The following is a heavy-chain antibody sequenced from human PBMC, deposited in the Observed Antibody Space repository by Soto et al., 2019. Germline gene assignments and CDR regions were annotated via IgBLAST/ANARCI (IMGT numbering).Heavy chain of an antibody. D-gene: IGHD3-10*01. V-gene: IGHV3-30*03. CDR2: ISYDGSNK. Sequence: QVQLVESGGGVVQPGGSLRLSCEVSGFTFSIYGVQWVRQAPGKGLECVAGISYDGSNKYYVDSVKGRFTISRDNSKSMLYLQMNSLRPEDTPVYYCVRVGARFVWNVINDAFDIWGLGTKVTVAS. CDR1: GFTFSIYG. J-gene: IGHJ3*02. CDR3: VRVGARFVWNVINDAFDI.